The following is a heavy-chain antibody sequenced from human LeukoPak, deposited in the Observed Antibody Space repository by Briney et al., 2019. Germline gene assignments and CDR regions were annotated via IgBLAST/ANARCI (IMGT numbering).Heavy chain of an antibody. CDR1: GFSFSTYA. Sequence: PGGSLRLSCAASGFSFSTYAMSWVRQAPGKGLEWVSAISGSGGSTYYADSVKGRFTISRDNSKNTLYLQMNSLRAEDTAVYYCAKDILWEYYFDYWGQGTLVTVSS. CDR2: ISGSGGST. J-gene: IGHJ4*02. D-gene: IGHD1-26*01. CDR3: AKDILWEYYFDY. V-gene: IGHV3-23*01.